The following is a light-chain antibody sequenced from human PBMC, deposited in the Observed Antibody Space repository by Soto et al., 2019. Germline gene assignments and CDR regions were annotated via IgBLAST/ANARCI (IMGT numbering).Light chain of an antibody. CDR2: GAS. J-gene: IGKJ5*01. CDR3: QQRRSWPPTIT. V-gene: IGKV3D-20*02. Sequence: EIVLTQSPGTVSLSPGERATLSCRASQSVSSIYLDWHQQKPGQAPRLLIYGASSRATGIPDRFSGSGSGTAFTLTISRLEPEDFAVYYCQQRRSWPPTITFGQGTRLEIK. CDR1: QSVSSIY.